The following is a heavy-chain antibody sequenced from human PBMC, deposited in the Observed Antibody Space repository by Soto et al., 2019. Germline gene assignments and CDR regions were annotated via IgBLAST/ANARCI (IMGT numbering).Heavy chain of an antibody. J-gene: IGHJ4*02. Sequence: PGGSLRLSCAASGFTFSSYSMNWVRQAPGKGLEWVSYIGSSSSSIYYADSVKGRFTISRDNAKNSLYLQMNSLRAEDTAVCYCARGCSGGSCYPEWYFDYWGQGTLVTVSS. CDR1: GFTFSSYS. CDR3: ARGCSGGSCYPEWYFDY. CDR2: IGSSSSSI. D-gene: IGHD2-15*01. V-gene: IGHV3-48*01.